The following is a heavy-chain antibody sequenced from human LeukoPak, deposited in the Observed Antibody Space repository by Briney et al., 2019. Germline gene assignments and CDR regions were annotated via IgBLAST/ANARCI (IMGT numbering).Heavy chain of an antibody. D-gene: IGHD2-2*01. J-gene: IGHJ5*02. CDR2: IYHSGST. V-gene: IGHV4-30-2*01. CDR3: ARSSHRSWFDP. CDR1: GGSISSGGYY. Sequence: SETLSLTCTVSGGSISSGGYYWSWIRQPPGKGLEWIGYIYHSGSTYYNPSLKSRVTISVDRSKNQFSLKLSSVTAADTAVYYCARSSHRSWFDPWGQETLVTVSS.